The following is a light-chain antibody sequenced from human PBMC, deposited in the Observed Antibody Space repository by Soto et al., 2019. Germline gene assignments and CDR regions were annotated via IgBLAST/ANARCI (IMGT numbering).Light chain of an antibody. CDR2: DAS. CDR1: QNINNW. V-gene: IGKV1-5*01. J-gene: IGKJ1*01. Sequence: DIQMTQFPSTLSASVGDRVTITCRASQNINNWLAWYQQKPGEAPRLLIYDASNLETVVPSRFSGSGSGTEFTLTINSLRPDDFASYYCQQYDSFWTFGQGTTVEIK. CDR3: QQYDSFWT.